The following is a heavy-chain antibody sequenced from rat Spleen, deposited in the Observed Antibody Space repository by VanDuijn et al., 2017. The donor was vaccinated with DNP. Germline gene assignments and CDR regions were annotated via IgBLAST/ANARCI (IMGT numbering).Heavy chain of an antibody. V-gene: IGHV5-20*01. Sequence: EVQLVESGGGLVQPGRSLKLSCAASGFTFSDYYMAWVRQAPTKGLEWVASISYDGGSTYYRDSVKGRFTISRDNAKSSLYLQRDSLRSEDTATYYCTTEAKFPDAWGQGTSVTVSS. CDR1: GFTFSDYY. CDR2: ISYDGGST. CDR3: TTEAKFPDA. J-gene: IGHJ4*01.